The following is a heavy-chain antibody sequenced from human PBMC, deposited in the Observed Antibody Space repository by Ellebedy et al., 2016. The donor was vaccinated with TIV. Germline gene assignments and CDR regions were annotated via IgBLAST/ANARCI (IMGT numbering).Heavy chain of an antibody. J-gene: IGHJ3*02. V-gene: IGHV3-53*01. Sequence: GEPLKISCAASGFTVSYTYMSWVRQAPGKGLEWVSVIQTGGDTYYADSVRGRFTISRDSSKNTLYLQMNSLRAEDTAVYYCARRITGTYGDDALDIWGQGTMVTVSS. CDR1: GFTVSYTY. CDR2: IQTGGDT. CDR3: ARRITGTYGDDALDI. D-gene: IGHD1-20*01.